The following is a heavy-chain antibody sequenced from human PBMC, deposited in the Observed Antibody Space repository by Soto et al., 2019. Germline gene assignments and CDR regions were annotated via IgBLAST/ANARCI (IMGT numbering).Heavy chain of an antibody. CDR2: IDPIDSYT. D-gene: IGHD6-13*01. J-gene: IGHJ6*02. V-gene: IGHV5-10-1*03. Sequence: EVQLVQSGAEVKKPGESLRISCKGSGYRFTSYWITWVRQLPGKGLEWMGRIDPIDSYTSYSPSFQGHVTISADKSISTAYLQWGSLEASDSAMYYCGRLELAAAGTNYYYGMDAWGQGTTVTVSS. CDR3: GRLELAAAGTNYYYGMDA. CDR1: GYRFTSYW.